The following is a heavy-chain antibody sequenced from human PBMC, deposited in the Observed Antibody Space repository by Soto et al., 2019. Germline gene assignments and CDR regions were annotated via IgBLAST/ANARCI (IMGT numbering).Heavy chain of an antibody. D-gene: IGHD4-17*01. CDR1: GFTFSSYS. CDR3: SNYGELDY. J-gene: IGHJ4*02. Sequence: PGGSLRLSCASSGFTFSSYSMHWVRHAPGKGLVWVSRINSDGSSTSYADSVKGRFTIYRDNAKNTLYLQMNSLRAEDTAVYYCSNYGELDYWGQGALVTVFS. V-gene: IGHV3-74*01. CDR2: INSDGSST.